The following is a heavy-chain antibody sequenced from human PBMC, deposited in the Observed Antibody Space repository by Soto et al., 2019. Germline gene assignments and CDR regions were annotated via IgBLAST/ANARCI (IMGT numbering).Heavy chain of an antibody. CDR1: GDSTSSRSYY. J-gene: IGHJ4*02. D-gene: IGHD2-21*02. Sequence: LSLTCTFTGDSTSSRSYYWGCIRQPPGKGLDGIGRIYYSGSTYNNPSLRSRVSMTIDTYRDKFSVKLKSETAADTALYFCARQRTSVVTQAYFDVWGPGSLVTVSS. CDR3: ARQRTSVVTQAYFDV. CDR2: IYYSGST. V-gene: IGHV4-39*01.